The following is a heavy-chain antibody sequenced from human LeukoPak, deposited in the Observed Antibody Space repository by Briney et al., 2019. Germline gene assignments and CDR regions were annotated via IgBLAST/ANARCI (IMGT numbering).Heavy chain of an antibody. CDR3: ARLTTANDY. CDR1: GFTFSSYW. J-gene: IGHJ4*02. D-gene: IGHD4-17*01. Sequence: PGGSLRLSCAASGFTFSSYWVHWVRQAPGKGLLWVSRMNWDGSRTTYADSAKGRFAISRDNAKNTLYLQMNSLRAEDTAVYYCARLTTANDYWGQGTLVTVSS. CDR2: MNWDGSRT. V-gene: IGHV3-74*01.